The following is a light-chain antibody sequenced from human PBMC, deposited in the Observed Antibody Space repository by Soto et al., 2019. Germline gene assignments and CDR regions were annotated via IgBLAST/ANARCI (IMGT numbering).Light chain of an antibody. J-gene: IGLJ1*01. V-gene: IGLV2-8*01. CDR3: YSHAGSNTYV. CDR1: SGDVGRYNY. Sequence: QSALTQPPSASGSPGQSVTISCTGTSGDVGRYNYVSWFQQHPGKATKLMIYEVIQRPSGVPDRFSGSKSGNTASLTVSGLQAEDEADYYCYSHAGSNTYVFGTGTKVTVL. CDR2: EVI.